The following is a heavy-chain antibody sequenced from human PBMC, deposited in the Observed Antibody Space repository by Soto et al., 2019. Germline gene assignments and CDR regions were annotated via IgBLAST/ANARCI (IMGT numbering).Heavy chain of an antibody. CDR1: GYTFTSHG. V-gene: IGHV1-18*04. Sequence: GASVKVSCKASGYTFTSHGISWVRQAPGQGLEWMGWISAYNGNTNYAQKLQGRVTMTTDTSTSTAYMELRSLRSDDTAVYYCARLIAVAGTVGWFDPWGQGTLVTVSS. CDR2: ISAYNGNT. D-gene: IGHD6-19*01. CDR3: ARLIAVAGTVGWFDP. J-gene: IGHJ5*02.